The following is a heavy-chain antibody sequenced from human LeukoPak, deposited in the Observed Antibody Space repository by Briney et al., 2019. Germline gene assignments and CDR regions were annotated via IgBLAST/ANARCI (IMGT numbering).Heavy chain of an antibody. J-gene: IGHJ6*03. Sequence: GGSLRLSCAASGFTFSTYTMNWVRQAPGMGLEWVSSIDPSASSIYYADSVRGRFTISRDNARSSLFLQMNSLRAEDTAAYYCARVRDYDFWSGYEYYYYYMDVWGKGTTVTVSS. CDR2: IDPSASSI. V-gene: IGHV3-21*01. CDR1: GFTFSTYT. CDR3: ARVRDYDFWSGYEYYYYYMDV. D-gene: IGHD3-3*01.